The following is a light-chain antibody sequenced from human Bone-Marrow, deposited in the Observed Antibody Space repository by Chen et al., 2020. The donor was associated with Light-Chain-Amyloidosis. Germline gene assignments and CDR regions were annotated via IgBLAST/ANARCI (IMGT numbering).Light chain of an antibody. J-gene: IGKJ4*01. V-gene: IGKV3-20*01. CDR3: QQYGTSPLT. Sequence: EIVLTQSPGTLSLSPGEGANLSCRASQTISSNYLTWYQQKFGQAPRLLIYGSSSRATGIPDRFTGSGSGTDFTLTINRLEPEDFAMYYCQQYGTSPLTFGGGTKVAIK. CDR2: GSS. CDR1: QTISSNY.